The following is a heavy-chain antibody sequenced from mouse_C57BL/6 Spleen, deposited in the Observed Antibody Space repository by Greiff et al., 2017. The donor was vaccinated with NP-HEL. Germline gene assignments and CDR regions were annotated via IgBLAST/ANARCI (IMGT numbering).Heavy chain of an antibody. J-gene: IGHJ4*01. CDR1: GFTFSDYG. CDR2: ISSGSSTI. CDR3: ARDYFYYAMDY. Sequence: EVQVVESGGGLVKPGGSLKLSCAASGFTFSDYGMHWVRQAPEKGLEWVAYISSGSSTIYYVDTVKGRFTISRDNAKNTLFLQMTSLRSEDTAMYYCARDYFYYAMDYWGQGTSVTVSS. V-gene: IGHV5-17*01. D-gene: IGHD1-1*01.